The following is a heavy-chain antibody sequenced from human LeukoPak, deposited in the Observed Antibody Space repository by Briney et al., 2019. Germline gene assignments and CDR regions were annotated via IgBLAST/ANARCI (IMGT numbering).Heavy chain of an antibody. CDR3: ARVRYYGSGSSGYYYYMDV. CDR2: ISAYNGNT. J-gene: IGHJ6*03. D-gene: IGHD3-10*01. V-gene: IGHV1-18*01. Sequence: ASVKVSCKASGYTFTSYGISWVRQAPGQGLEWMGRISAYNGNTNYAQKLQGRVTMTTDTSTSTAYMELRSLRSDDTAVYYCARVRYYGSGSSGYYYYMDVWGKGTTVTVSS. CDR1: GYTFTSYG.